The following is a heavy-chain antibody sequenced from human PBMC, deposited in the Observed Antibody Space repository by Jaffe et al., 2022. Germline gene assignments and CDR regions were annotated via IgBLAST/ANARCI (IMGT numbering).Heavy chain of an antibody. J-gene: IGHJ4*02. Sequence: QITLKESGPTLVKPTQTLTLTCTFSGFSLSTSGVGVGWIRQPPGKALEWLALIYWNDDKRYSPSLKSRLTITKDTSKNQVVLTMTNMDPVDTATYYCAHSPFQYSSGWYGVEAYYFDYWGQGTLVTVSS. CDR1: GFSLSTSGVG. D-gene: IGHD6-19*01. CDR2: IYWNDDK. CDR3: AHSPFQYSSGWYGVEAYYFDY. V-gene: IGHV2-5*01.